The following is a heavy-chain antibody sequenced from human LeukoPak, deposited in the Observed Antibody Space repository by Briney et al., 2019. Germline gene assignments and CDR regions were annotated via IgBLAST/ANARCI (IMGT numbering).Heavy chain of an antibody. CDR3: ALSSGYLFDY. CDR1: GFTVSSNY. Sequence: GGSLRLSCAASGFTVSSNYMSWVRQPAGKGLEWVSVLYSGGATFYADSVKGRFTISRDNAKNSLYLQMNSLRAEDTAVYYCALSSGYLFDYWGQGTLVTVSS. J-gene: IGHJ4*02. D-gene: IGHD3-22*01. V-gene: IGHV3-53*03. CDR2: LYSGGAT.